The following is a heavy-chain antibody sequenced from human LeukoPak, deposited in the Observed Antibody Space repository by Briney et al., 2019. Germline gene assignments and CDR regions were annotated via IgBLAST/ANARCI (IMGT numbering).Heavy chain of an antibody. CDR2: IYHSGST. CDR3: ARLSLTGSDAFDI. V-gene: IGHV4-30-2*01. J-gene: IGHJ3*02. CDR1: GGSISSAGYS. D-gene: IGHD7-27*01. Sequence: PSETLSLTCAVSGGSISSAGYSWSWIRQPPGKGLEWIGYIYHSGSTYYNSSLKSRVTISVDRSKNQFSLKLTSVTAADTAVYYCARLSLTGSDAFDIWGQGTMVTVSS.